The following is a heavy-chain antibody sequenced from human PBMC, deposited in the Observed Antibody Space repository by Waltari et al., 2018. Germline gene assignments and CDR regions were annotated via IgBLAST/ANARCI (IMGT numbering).Heavy chain of an antibody. CDR1: GVSISDYY. J-gene: IGHJ1*01. Sequence: QVQLQESGPRLVEPWETLSLTCRISGVSISDYYWSWIRQPAGKGLEFIGRVYTTGTTDYNPSLRSRATVSVDKSKNHFSLSLTSVTAADTAIYYCARRYSDDGGEYFQHWGQGTLVSVSS. CDR2: VYTTGTT. CDR3: ARRYSDDGGEYFQH. D-gene: IGHD3-16*01. V-gene: IGHV4-4*07.